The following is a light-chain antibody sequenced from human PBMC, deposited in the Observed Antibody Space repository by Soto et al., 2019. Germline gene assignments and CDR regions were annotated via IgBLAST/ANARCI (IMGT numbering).Light chain of an antibody. CDR3: ATWDDSLNGPV. CDR1: SFNIGNNV. CDR2: YDD. Sequence: QSVLTQPPSVSAAPGQRVTMSCSGSSFNIGNNVVSWYQQLPGKAPKLLIYYDDMLPSGVSDRFSGSRSGTSASLAISGLQSEDEAHYYCATWDDSLNGPVFGTGTKLTVL. V-gene: IGLV1-36*01. J-gene: IGLJ1*01.